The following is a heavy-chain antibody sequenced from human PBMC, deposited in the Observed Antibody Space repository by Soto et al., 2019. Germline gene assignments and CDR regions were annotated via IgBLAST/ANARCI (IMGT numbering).Heavy chain of an antibody. CDR3: ARDGIGGTVFRGYFDY. V-gene: IGHV3-33*01. CDR1: GGIFHGYG. Sequence: QDQLVESGGGVVQPGTSLRLSCAVPGGIFHGYGMHWVRQAPGKGLEWVAIIRFDGSNEEYADSVKGRFTISRDNSKNTLYLQMNTLGAEDTAVYYCARDGIGGTVFRGYFDYWGRGTVVTVSS. CDR2: IRFDGSNE. D-gene: IGHD1-7*01. J-gene: IGHJ4*02.